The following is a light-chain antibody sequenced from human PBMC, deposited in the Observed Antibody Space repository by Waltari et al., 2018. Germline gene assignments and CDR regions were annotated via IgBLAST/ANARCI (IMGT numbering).Light chain of an antibody. J-gene: IGLJ3*02. CDR1: SGHTYYA. CDR2: VNSDGSH. V-gene: IGLV4-69*01. CDR3: QTWGAGIRV. Sequence: QLVLTQSPSASASLGASVKLTCTLDSGHTYYAIAWHQQQPEKGPRHLMKVNSDGSHSKGDGIPDRFSGSSAGAERYRTISSLQSEDEADYYCQTWGAGIRVFGGGTKLTVL.